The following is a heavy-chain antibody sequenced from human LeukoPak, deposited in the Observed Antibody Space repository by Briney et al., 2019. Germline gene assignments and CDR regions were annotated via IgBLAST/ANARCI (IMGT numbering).Heavy chain of an antibody. V-gene: IGHV3-30*03. CDR1: GFTFSSYG. Sequence: GGSLRLSCAASGFTFSSYGMHWVRQAPGKGLEWVAVISYDGSNKYYADSVKGRFTISRDNSKNTLYLQMNSLRAEDTAVYYCAGLDASRREGYNSNYFDYWGQGTLVTVSS. J-gene: IGHJ4*02. D-gene: IGHD5-24*01. CDR2: ISYDGSNK. CDR3: AGLDASRREGYNSNYFDY.